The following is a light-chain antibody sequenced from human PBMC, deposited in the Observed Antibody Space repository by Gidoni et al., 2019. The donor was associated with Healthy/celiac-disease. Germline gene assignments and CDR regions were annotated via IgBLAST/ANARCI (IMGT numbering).Light chain of an antibody. CDR2: SNN. J-gene: IGLJ2*01. CDR3: AAWDDSLNAYVV. Sequence: QSVLTQPPSASGTPGQRVTIPCSGSSSNIGSNTVNWYQQLPGTAPKPLIYSNNPRPSGVPDRFSGSKSGSSASLAISGLQSEDEADYYCAAWDDSLNAYVVFGGGTKLTVL. CDR1: SSNIGSNT. V-gene: IGLV1-44*01.